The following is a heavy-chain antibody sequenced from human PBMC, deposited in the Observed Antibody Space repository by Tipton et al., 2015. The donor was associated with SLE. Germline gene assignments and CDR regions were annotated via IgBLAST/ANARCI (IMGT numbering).Heavy chain of an antibody. CDR2: VHSSGTT. J-gene: IGHJ4*02. CDR3: ARQSSGSYFD. CDR1: GGSISSYY. D-gene: IGHD1-26*01. V-gene: IGHV4-4*07. Sequence: TLSLTCTVSGGSISSYYWSWIRQPAGKGLEWIGRVHSSGTTLYNPSLNSRVTVSVDTSKNQFSLKLASVIAADTAVYYCARQSSGSYFDWGQGTLVTVSS.